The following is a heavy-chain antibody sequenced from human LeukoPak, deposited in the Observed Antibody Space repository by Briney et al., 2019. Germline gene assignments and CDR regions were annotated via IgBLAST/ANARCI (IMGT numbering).Heavy chain of an antibody. Sequence: GGSLRLSCAASGFTFSSFWLTWVRQAPGKGLEWVANIERDGSKKTYVDSVKGRFTISRDNAKNSLYLQMSSLRAEDTAVYYCAREQNYYYYMDVWGKGTTVTVSS. V-gene: IGHV3-7*01. J-gene: IGHJ6*03. CDR1: GFTFSSFW. CDR2: IERDGSKK. CDR3: AREQNYYYYMDV.